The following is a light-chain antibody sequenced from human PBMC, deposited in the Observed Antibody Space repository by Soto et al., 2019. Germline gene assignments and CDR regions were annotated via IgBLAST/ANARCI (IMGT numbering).Light chain of an antibody. CDR3: QQYYSYPRT. V-gene: IGKV1-8*01. J-gene: IGKJ1*01. Sequence: ILMTQSPSSLSASQGDRVTITCRASQGISSYLAWYQQKPVKAPKHLIYAASTLQSGVPSRFSGSGSGTDYTLTISCLQSEDVTTYYCQQYYSYPRTFGQGTKVDI. CDR2: AAS. CDR1: QGISSY.